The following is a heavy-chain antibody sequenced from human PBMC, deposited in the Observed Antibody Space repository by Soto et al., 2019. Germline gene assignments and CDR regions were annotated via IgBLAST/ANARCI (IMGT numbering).Heavy chain of an antibody. Sequence: GGSLRLSCAASGFTFSSYSMNWVRQAPGKGLEWVSYISSSSSTIYYADSVKGRFTISRDNAKNSLYLQMNSLRDKDTAVYYCARGQITIFGVVTRTYGMDVWGQGTTVTVSS. D-gene: IGHD3-3*01. V-gene: IGHV3-48*02. CDR2: ISSSSSTI. CDR3: ARGQITIFGVVTRTYGMDV. CDR1: GFTFSSYS. J-gene: IGHJ6*02.